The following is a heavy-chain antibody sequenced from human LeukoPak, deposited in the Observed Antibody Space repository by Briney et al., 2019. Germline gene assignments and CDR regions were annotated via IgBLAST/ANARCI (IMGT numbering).Heavy chain of an antibody. CDR3: VRDVSSGWAFDY. J-gene: IGHJ4*01. D-gene: IGHD6-19*01. CDR2: VNQDGTQK. V-gene: IGHV3-7*01. Sequence: GGSLRLSCSASGFTFNKYWMSWIRQLPGQGLEWVANVNQDGTQKYYVDSVKGRFTNSRDNARNLLYLQMNSLRAEDTAVYYCVRDVSSGWAFDYWGHGTLVTVSP. CDR1: GFTFNKYW.